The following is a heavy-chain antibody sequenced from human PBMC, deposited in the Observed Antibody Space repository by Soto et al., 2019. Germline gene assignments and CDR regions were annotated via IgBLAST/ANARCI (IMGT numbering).Heavy chain of an antibody. Sequence: SETLSLTCTVSGGSISSGDYYWSWIRQPPGKGLEWIGYIYYNGSTYYNPSLKSRVTISVDTSKNQFSLKLSSVTAADTAVYYCARRLYYDSSGFEGGGTDVWGQGTLVTV. CDR2: IYYNGST. J-gene: IGHJ6*02. D-gene: IGHD3-22*01. V-gene: IGHV4-30-4*01. CDR3: ARRLYYDSSGFEGGGTDV. CDR1: GGSISSGDYY.